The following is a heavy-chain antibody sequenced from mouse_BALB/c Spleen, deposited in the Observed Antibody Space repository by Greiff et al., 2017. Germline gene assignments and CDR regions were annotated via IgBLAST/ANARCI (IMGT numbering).Heavy chain of an antibody. J-gene: IGHJ4*01. V-gene: IGHV5-6-5*01. CDR3: ARRRAYGNYVTYAMDD. D-gene: IGHD2-1*01. Sequence: EVKLMESGGGLVKPGGSLKLSCAASGFTFSSYAMSWVRQTPEKRLEWVASISSGGSTYYPDSVKGRFTISRDNARNILYLQMSSLRSEDTAMYYCARRRAYGNYVTYAMDDGGQGTSVTVSS. CDR2: ISSGGST. CDR1: GFTFSSYA.